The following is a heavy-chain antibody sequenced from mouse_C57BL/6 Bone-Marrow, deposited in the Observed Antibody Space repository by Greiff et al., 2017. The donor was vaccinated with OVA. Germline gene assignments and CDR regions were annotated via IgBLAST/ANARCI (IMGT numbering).Heavy chain of an antibody. CDR2: ISSGGSYT. V-gene: IGHV5-6*01. CDR1: GFTFSSYG. Sequence: EVMLVESGGDLVKPGGSLKLSCAASGFTFSSYGMSWVRQTPDKRLEWVATISSGGSYTYYPDSVKGRFTIPRDNAKNTLYLQMSSLKSEDTAMYYCAKEVDGYSYYFDYWGQGTTLTVSS. J-gene: IGHJ2*01. D-gene: IGHD2-3*01. CDR3: AKEVDGYSYYFDY.